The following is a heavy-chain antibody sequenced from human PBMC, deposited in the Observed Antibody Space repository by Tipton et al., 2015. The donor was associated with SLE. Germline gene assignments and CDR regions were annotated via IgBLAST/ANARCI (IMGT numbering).Heavy chain of an antibody. V-gene: IGHV4-34*01. J-gene: IGHJ4*02. D-gene: IGHD3-22*01. CDR1: GGSISSHY. CDR2: INHSGST. CDR3: ARLTMIRWRGFDY. Sequence: LRLSCTVSGGSISSHYWSWIRQPPGKGLEWIGEINHSGSTNYNPSLKSRVTISVDTSKNQFSLKLSSVTAADTAVYYCARLTMIRWRGFDYWGQGTLVTVSS.